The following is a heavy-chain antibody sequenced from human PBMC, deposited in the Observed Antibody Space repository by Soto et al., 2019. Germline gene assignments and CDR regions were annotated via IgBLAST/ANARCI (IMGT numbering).Heavy chain of an antibody. CDR1: GYSFTSYW. Sequence: ESLKISCKGSGYSFTSYWISWVRQMPGKGLEWMGRIDPSDSYTNYSPSFQGHVTISADKSISTAYLQWSSLKASDTAMYYCATAIAARPQYYCGMDGWGQGTTVTVAS. J-gene: IGHJ6*02. CDR3: ATAIAARPQYYCGMDG. D-gene: IGHD6-6*01. CDR2: IDPSDSYT. V-gene: IGHV5-10-1*01.